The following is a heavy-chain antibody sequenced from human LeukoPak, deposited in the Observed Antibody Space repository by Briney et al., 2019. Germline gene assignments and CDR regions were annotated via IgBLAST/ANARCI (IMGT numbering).Heavy chain of an antibody. Sequence: ASVKVSCKASGHTFTDCYMERVRQAPGQGLEWMGWINPNSGGTNYAQKFQGRVTMTRDTSISTAYMELSRLRSDDTAVYYCARVRSYCTNGVCYWDLAYWGQGTLVTVSS. CDR1: GHTFTDCY. D-gene: IGHD2-8*01. J-gene: IGHJ4*02. CDR2: INPNSGGT. V-gene: IGHV1-2*02. CDR3: ARVRSYCTNGVCYWDLAY.